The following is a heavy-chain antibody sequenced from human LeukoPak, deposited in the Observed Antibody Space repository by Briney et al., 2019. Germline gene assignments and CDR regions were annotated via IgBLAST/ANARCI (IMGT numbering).Heavy chain of an antibody. CDR3: ARGYRYYYDSSGYYSLDY. CDR1: GYTFTSYD. CDR2: MNPNSGAT. J-gene: IGHJ4*02. Sequence: ASVKVSCKASGYTFTSYDFNWLRQATGQGPEWMGWMNPNSGATGYAQKFQGRVTMTTDTSTSTAYMELRSLRSDDTAVYYCARGYRYYYDSSGYYSLDYWGQGTLVTVSS. D-gene: IGHD3-22*01. V-gene: IGHV1-8*01.